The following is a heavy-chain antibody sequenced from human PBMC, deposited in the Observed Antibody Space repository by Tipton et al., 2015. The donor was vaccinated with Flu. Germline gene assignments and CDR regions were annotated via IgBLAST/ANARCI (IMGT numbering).Heavy chain of an antibody. J-gene: IGHJ6*02. D-gene: IGHD3-9*01. V-gene: IGHV4-4*07. CDR1: GGSISSYY. Sequence: TLSLTCTVSGGSISSYYWSWIRQPAGKGLEWIGRIYTSGSTYYNPSLKSRVTMSVDTSKNQFSLKLSSVTAADTAVYYCARDANYDILTGYHGMDVWGQGTTVTVSS. CDR2: IYTSGST. CDR3: ARDANYDILTGYHGMDV.